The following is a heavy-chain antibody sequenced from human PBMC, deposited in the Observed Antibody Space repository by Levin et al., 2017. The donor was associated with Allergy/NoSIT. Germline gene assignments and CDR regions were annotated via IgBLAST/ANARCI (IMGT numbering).Heavy chain of an antibody. D-gene: IGHD2-8*01. J-gene: IGHJ6*02. Sequence: ASVKVSCKASGYTFTAYYVLWVRQAPGQGLEWMGWINPNSGGTNYAQKFQGRVTMTRDTSINTAYMELRRLSSDDTAVYYCARAGNGGSSPDQYGMDVWGQGTTVTVSS. V-gene: IGHV1-2*02. CDR2: INPNSGGT. CDR1: GYTFTAYY. CDR3: ARAGNGGSSPDQYGMDV.